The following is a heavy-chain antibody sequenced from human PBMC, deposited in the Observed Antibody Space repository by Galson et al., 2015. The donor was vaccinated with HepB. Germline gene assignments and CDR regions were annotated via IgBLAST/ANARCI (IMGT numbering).Heavy chain of an antibody. Sequence: SVKVSCKASGYTFSTYSISWVRQAPGQGLEWVGWISGYSGNTLYAQKLQGRVTLTTDTSTTRAYMELRSLTSDDTAVYYCAREIGGGEDYGGQGTLVTVS. J-gene: IGHJ4*02. CDR1: GYTFSTYS. D-gene: IGHD3-16*01. V-gene: IGHV1-18*01. CDR2: ISGYSGNT. CDR3: AREIGGGEDY.